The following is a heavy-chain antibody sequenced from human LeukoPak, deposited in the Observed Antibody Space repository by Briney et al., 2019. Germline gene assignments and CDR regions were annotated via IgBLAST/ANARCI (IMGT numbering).Heavy chain of an antibody. J-gene: IGHJ4*02. D-gene: IGHD3-9*01. CDR3: ARASPSTYYDILTGQSPFDY. CDR2: VYYSGST. Sequence: SETLSLTCTVSGGSISSSSYYWGWIRQPPGKGLEWIGSVYYSGSTYYNPSLQSRVTISVDTSKNQFSLKLSSVTAADTAVYYCARASPSTYYDILTGQSPFDYWGQGTLVTVSS. CDR1: GGSISSSSYY. V-gene: IGHV4-39*07.